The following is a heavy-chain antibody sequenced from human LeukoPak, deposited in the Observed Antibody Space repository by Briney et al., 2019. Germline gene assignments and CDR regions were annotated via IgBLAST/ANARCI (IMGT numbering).Heavy chain of an antibody. CDR1: GGTFSSYA. CDR3: ASHYQYYYYYMDV. Sequence: SVKVSCKASGGTFSSYAISWVRQAPGQGLEWMGGIIPIFGTANYAQKFQGRVTITADESTSTAYMELSSLRSEDTAVYYCASHYQYYYYYMDVWGKGTTVTISS. CDR2: IIPIFGTA. J-gene: IGHJ6*03. V-gene: IGHV1-69*13. D-gene: IGHD3-10*01.